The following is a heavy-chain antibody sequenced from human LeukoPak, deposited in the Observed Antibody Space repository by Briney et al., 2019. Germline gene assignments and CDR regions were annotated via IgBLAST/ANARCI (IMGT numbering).Heavy chain of an antibody. D-gene: IGHD3-9*01. CDR2: IYYSGST. CDR1: GGSISSYY. CDR3: ARGGSILTGYYPHDAFDI. V-gene: IGHV4-59*01. J-gene: IGHJ3*02. Sequence: SETLSLTCTVSGGSISSYYWSWIRQPPGKGLELIGYIYYSGSTNYNPSLKSRVTISVDTSKNQFSLKLSSVTAADTAVYYCARGGSILTGYYPHDAFDIWGQGTMVTVSS.